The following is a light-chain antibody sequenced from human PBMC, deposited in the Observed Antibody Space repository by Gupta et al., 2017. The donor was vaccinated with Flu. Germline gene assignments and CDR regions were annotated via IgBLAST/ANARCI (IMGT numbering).Light chain of an antibody. V-gene: IGLV1-47*01. J-gene: IGLJ2*01. CDR1: STNIGSNN. CDR2: KSD. Sequence: STNIGSNNVDWCHQLPRRAPTHLISKSDQRRSGGPDRCSGAKSGASAALAISGRRSEDEEDYYCAAGDDSRSGCVVFGGGTKLTVL. CDR3: AAGDDSRSGCVV.